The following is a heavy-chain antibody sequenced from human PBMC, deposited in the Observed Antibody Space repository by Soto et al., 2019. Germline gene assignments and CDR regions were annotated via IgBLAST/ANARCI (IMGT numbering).Heavy chain of an antibody. Sequence: QVYLVESGGGVVQPGRSLRLSCVASGFNFKAYGMHWVRQAPGKGLEWVAVISTDGTNQHHADSVKGRFTISRDNFKNTLYLQMNSLRPEDTAVYFCAVGGGDLSLTPFDYWGQGTLVTVSS. CDR1: GFNFKAYG. V-gene: IGHV3-30-3*01. CDR3: AVGGGDLSLTPFDY. CDR2: ISTDGTNQ. D-gene: IGHD3-16*02. J-gene: IGHJ4*02.